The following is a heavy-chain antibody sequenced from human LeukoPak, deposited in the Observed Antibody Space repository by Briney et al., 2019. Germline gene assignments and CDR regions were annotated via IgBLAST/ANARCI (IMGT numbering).Heavy chain of an antibody. Sequence: PSETLSLTCTVSGGSISSYYWSWIRQPAGKGLEWIGRIYSGGSTNYNPSLQSRVTISIDTSKNQFSLKLSSVTAADTAVYYCARKGDVWGKGTTVTVSS. CDR1: GGSISSYY. J-gene: IGHJ6*04. CDR3: ARKGDV. V-gene: IGHV4-4*07. CDR2: IYSGGST.